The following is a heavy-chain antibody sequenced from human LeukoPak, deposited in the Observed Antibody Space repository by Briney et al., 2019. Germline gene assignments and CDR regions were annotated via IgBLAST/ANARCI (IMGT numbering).Heavy chain of an antibody. CDR3: ARDEGIYAGYYYGMDV. J-gene: IGHJ6*04. Sequence: GYINKKYWSWIRQPPGKGLEWIGYIYYSGSTNYNPSLKSRVTISVDTSKNQFSLKLSSVTAADTAVYYCARDEGIYAGYYYGMDVWGKGTTVTVSS. CDR2: IYYSGST. V-gene: IGHV4-59*01. CDR1: GYINKKY. D-gene: IGHD2/OR15-2a*01.